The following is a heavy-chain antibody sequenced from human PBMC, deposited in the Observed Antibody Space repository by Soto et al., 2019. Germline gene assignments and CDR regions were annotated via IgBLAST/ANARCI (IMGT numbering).Heavy chain of an antibody. J-gene: IGHJ6*02. CDR2: MNAKSGDT. CDR1: GYTFSEFD. V-gene: IGHV1-8*01. CDR3: ARGNPFNYAGFDV. Sequence: ASVKVSCKDSGYTFSEFDINWLRQAAGQGPEWMGWMNAKSGDTFSAQRLQGKFNMTWDTSLSTAYMEVGSLTSDDAAIYYCARGNPFNYAGFDVWGQGTTVTAP. D-gene: IGHD3-16*01.